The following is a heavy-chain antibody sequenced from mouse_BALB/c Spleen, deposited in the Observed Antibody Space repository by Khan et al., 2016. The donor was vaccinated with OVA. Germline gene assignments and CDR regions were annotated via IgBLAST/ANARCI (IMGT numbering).Heavy chain of an antibody. D-gene: IGHD1-1*01. J-gene: IGHJ2*01. CDR1: GYSFTGYF. CDR2: INPHFGET. Sequence: VRLQQSGPELVKPGASVKISCKASGYSFTGYFMHWVMQSHGKSLEWIGRINPHFGETFYNQKFVGKATLTVDESSSTAHMELRSLACEDSAVYYCARIYGSDFDYWGQGTTLTVSS. CDR3: ARIYGSDFDY. V-gene: IGHV1-20*02.